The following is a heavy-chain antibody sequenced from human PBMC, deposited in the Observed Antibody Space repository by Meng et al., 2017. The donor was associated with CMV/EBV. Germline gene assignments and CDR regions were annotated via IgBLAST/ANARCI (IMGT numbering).Heavy chain of an antibody. D-gene: IGHD1-26*01. Sequence: GGSLRLSCAASGFTFSSYAMHWVRQAPGKGLEWVAVISYDGSNKYYADSVKGRFTISRDNSKNTPYLQMNSLRAEDTAVYYCARESFGSHFDYWGQRTLVTVSS. CDR2: ISYDGSNK. J-gene: IGHJ4*02. CDR3: ARESFGSHFDY. V-gene: IGHV3-30-3*01. CDR1: GFTFSSYA.